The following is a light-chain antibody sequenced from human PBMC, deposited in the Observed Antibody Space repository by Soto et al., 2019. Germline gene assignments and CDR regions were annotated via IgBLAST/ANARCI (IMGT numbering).Light chain of an antibody. CDR2: EVS. J-gene: IGLJ2*01. CDR1: SSDIGGYNF. CDR3: SSYARSNNLL. V-gene: IGLV2-8*01. Sequence: QSALTQPPSASGSPGQSVAISCTGTSSDIGGYNFVSWYQHHPGKAPKVLIYEVSKRASGVSDRFSGSKSGNTASLTVTGLQAEDEADYYCSSYARSNNLLFGGGTKLTVL.